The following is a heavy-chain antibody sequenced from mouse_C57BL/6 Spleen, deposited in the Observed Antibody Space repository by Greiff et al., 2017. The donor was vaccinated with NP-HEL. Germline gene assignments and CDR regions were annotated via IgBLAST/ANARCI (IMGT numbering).Heavy chain of an antibody. J-gene: IGHJ2*01. Sequence: VQLVESGAELVKPGASVKISCKASGYAFSSYWMNWVKQRPGKGLEWIGQIYPGDGDTNYNGKFKGKATLTADKSSSTAYMQLSSLTSEDSAVYFCARGPSSAFDYWGQGTTLTVSS. CDR2: IYPGDGDT. CDR3: ARGPSSAFDY. CDR1: GYAFSSYW. V-gene: IGHV1-80*01.